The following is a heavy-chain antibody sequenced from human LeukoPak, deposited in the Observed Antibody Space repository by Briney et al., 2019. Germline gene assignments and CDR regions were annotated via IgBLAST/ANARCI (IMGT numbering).Heavy chain of an antibody. CDR2: ISYDGSNK. J-gene: IGHJ6*02. Sequence: GGSLRISCAASGFTFSSYGMHWVRQAPGKGLEWVAVISYDGSNKYYTDSVKGRFTISRDNSKNTLYLQMNSLRAEDTAVYYCAKDSRENGMDVWGQGTTVTVSS. V-gene: IGHV3-30*18. CDR1: GFTFSSYG. CDR3: AKDSRENGMDV. D-gene: IGHD1-26*01.